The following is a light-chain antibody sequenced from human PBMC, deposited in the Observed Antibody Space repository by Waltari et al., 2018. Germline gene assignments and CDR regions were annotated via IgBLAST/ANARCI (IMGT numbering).Light chain of an antibody. Sequence: QSVLTQPPSASGTPGQRVTISCSGSSSNIGTNFVYWYQHVPGTAPKLLVYRSDQRPSGVPDRFSGSKSGTSASLASSGLRSEAEGDYYCAAWDDSLNGYYVFGTGTKVTVL. V-gene: IGLV1-47*01. CDR2: RSD. J-gene: IGLJ1*01. CDR1: SSNIGTNF. CDR3: AAWDDSLNGYYV.